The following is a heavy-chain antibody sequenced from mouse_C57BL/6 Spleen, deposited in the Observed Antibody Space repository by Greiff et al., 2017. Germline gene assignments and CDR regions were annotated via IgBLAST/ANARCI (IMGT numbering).Heavy chain of an antibody. CDR3: ARGALSYYGSSYVGYFDV. V-gene: IGHV1-7*01. J-gene: IGHJ1*03. D-gene: IGHD1-1*01. CDR1: GYTFTSYW. Sequence: QVQLQQSGAELAKPGASVKLSCKASGYTFTSYWMHWVKQRPGQGLEWIGYINPSSGYTKYNQKFKDKATLTAAKSSSPAYMQLSSLTYEDSAVYYCARGALSYYGSSYVGYFDVWGTGTTVTVSS. CDR2: INPSSGYT.